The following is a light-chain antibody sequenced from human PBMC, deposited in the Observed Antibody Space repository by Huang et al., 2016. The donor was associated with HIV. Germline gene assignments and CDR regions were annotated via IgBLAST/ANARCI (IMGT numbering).Light chain of an antibody. CDR2: GAS. J-gene: IGKJ4*01. Sequence: EIVMTQSPATLSVSPGERATLSCRASQSIYSNLAWYQQKPGQAPRLLIDGASTRATGIPARFSGSGSGTEFTLTISSLQSEDSAVYYCQQYKNWPLTFGRGTKVELK. CDR1: QSIYSN. CDR3: QQYKNWPLT. V-gene: IGKV3-15*01.